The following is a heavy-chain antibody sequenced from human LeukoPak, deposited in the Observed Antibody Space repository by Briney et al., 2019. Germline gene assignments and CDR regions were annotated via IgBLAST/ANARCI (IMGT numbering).Heavy chain of an antibody. D-gene: IGHD3-22*01. CDR2: INPNSGGT. CDR3: ARGRGSGYSNNYYMDV. V-gene: IGHV1-2*02. CDR1: GYTFTGYY. J-gene: IGHJ6*03. Sequence: GASVKVSCKASGYTFTGYYMHWVRQAPGQGLEWMGWINPNSGGTNYAQKFQGRVTMTRDPSISTAYMELSRLRSDDTAVYYCARGRGSGYSNNYYMDVWGKGTTVTVSS.